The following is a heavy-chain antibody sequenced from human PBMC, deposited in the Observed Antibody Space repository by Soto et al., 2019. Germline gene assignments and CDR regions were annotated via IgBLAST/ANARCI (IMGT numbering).Heavy chain of an antibody. CDR1: GFTFDDYT. CDR3: AKDMEYSSGRYGMDV. J-gene: IGHJ6*02. Sequence: VQLVESGGVVVQPGGSLRLSCAASGFTFDDYTMHWVRQAPGKGLEWVSLISWDGGSTYYADSVKGRFTISRDNSKNSLYLQMNSRRTEDTALYYCAKDMEYSSGRYGMDVWGQGTTVTVSS. V-gene: IGHV3-43*01. D-gene: IGHD6-19*01. CDR2: ISWDGGST.